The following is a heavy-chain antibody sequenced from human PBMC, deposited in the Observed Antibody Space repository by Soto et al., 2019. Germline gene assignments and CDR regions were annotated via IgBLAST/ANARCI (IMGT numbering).Heavy chain of an antibody. J-gene: IGHJ6*02. Sequence: SETLSLTCAVYAGSFSGYYWTWIRQPPGKGLEWIGEINHSGSTNYNPSLKSRVTISVDTSKNQFSLNLSSVTAADTAVYYCARGSRFYHGMDVWGQGTTVTVSS. D-gene: IGHD3-3*01. CDR3: ARGSRFYHGMDV. CDR2: INHSGST. CDR1: AGSFSGYY. V-gene: IGHV4-34*01.